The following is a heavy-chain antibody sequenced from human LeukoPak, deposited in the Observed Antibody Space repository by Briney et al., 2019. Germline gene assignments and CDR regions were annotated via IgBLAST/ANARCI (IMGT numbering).Heavy chain of an antibody. CDR1: GGSISSSSYY. V-gene: IGHV4-39*01. J-gene: IGHJ4*02. D-gene: IGHD3-22*01. CDR2: IYYSGST. CDR3: ARAPEYYYDSSGYFDY. Sequence: ASETLSLTCTVSGGSISSSSYYWGWIRQPPGKGLEWIGSIYYSGSTYYNPSLKSRVTISVDTSKNQFSLKLSSVTAADTAVYYCARAPEYYYDSSGYFDYWGQGTLVTVSS.